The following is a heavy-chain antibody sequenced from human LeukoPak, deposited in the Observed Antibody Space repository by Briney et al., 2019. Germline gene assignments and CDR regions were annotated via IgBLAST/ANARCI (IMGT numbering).Heavy chain of an antibody. CDR3: ARRTVQLERRAYYYYMDV. Sequence: ASVKVSCKASGYTFTDYYMHWVRQAPGQGLEWMGWINPNSGDTNYAQKFQGRVTMTRDTSISTAYMELSRLTSDDTAVYYCARRTVQLERRAYYYYMDVWGKGTTVTVSS. V-gene: IGHV1-2*02. J-gene: IGHJ6*03. CDR1: GYTFTDYY. CDR2: INPNSGDT. D-gene: IGHD1-1*01.